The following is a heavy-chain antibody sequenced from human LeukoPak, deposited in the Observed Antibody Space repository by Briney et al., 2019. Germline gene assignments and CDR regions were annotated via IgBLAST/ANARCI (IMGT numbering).Heavy chain of an antibody. J-gene: IGHJ5*02. Sequence: SETLSLTCTVSGGSISSYYWSWIRQPPGKGLEWIGYIYYSGSTNYNPSLKSRVTISVDTSKNQFSLKLSSVTAADTAVYYCARGRWVVPAARNWFDPWGQGTLVTVSS. V-gene: IGHV4-59*12. CDR2: IYYSGST. CDR1: GGSISSYY. D-gene: IGHD2-2*01. CDR3: ARGRWVVPAARNWFDP.